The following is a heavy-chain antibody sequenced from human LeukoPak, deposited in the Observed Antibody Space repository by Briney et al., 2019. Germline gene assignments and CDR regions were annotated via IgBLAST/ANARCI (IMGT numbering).Heavy chain of an antibody. CDR3: ASDILTGYSYYYYYGMDV. V-gene: IGHV4-30-4*01. CDR1: GGSISSGDYY. Sequence: SQTLSLTCTVSGGSISSGDYYWSWIRQPPGRGLEWIGYIYYSGSTYYNPSLKSRVTISVDTSKNQFSLKLSSVTAADTAVYYCASDILTGYSYYYYYGMDVWGKGTTVTVSS. D-gene: IGHD3-9*01. J-gene: IGHJ6*04. CDR2: IYYSGST.